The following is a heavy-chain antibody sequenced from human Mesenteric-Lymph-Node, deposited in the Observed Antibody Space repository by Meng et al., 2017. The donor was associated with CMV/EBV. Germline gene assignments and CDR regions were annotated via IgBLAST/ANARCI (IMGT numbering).Heavy chain of an antibody. CDR2: IYYSGST. CDR1: GGSISSYY. J-gene: IGHJ6*02. Sequence: GSLRLSCTVSGGSISSYYWSWIRQPPGKGLEWIGYIYYSGSTNYNPSLKSRVTISVDTSKNQFPLKLSSVTAADTAVYYCAREGGGYCSSTSCLSWGMDVWGQGTTVTVSS. CDR3: AREGGGYCSSTSCLSWGMDV. D-gene: IGHD2-2*01. V-gene: IGHV4-59*01.